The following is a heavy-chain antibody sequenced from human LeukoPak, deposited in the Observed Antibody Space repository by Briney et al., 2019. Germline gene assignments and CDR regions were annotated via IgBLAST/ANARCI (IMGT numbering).Heavy chain of an antibody. J-gene: IGHJ4*02. CDR1: GYTFTSYG. V-gene: IGHV1-18*01. CDR3: ASAASDFIRDGYNLYFDY. Sequence: ASVKVPCKASGYTFTSYGISWVRQAPGQGLEWMGWISAYNGNTNYAQKLQGRVTMTRNTSISTAYMELSSLRSEDTAVYYCASAASDFIRDGYNLYFDYWGQGTLVTVSS. D-gene: IGHD5-12*01. CDR2: ISAYNGNT.